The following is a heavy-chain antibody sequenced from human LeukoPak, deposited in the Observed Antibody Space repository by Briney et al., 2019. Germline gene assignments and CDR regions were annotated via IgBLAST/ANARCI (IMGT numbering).Heavy chain of an antibody. J-gene: IGHJ5*02. Sequence: ASVKVSCKASGYTFTSYAMHWVRQAPGQRLEWMGWINAGNGNTKYSQKFQGRVTITRDTSTSTAYMELRSLRSDDTAVYYCARERGTINSRGRCSSTSCYGGRWFDPWGQGTLVTVSS. CDR3: ARERGTINSRGRCSSTSCYGGRWFDP. V-gene: IGHV1-3*01. D-gene: IGHD2-2*01. CDR1: GYTFTSYA. CDR2: INAGNGNT.